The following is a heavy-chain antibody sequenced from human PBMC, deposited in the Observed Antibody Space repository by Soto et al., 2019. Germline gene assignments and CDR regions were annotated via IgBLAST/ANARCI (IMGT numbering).Heavy chain of an antibody. CDR1: GGSFSGYY. CDR3: ARVDYGDPPHFDY. CDR2: IYYSGST. Sequence: PSETLSLTCAVYGGSFSGYYWSWIRQPPGKGLEWIGYIYYSGSTNYNPSLKSRVTISVDTSKNQFSLKLSSVTAADTAVYYCARVDYGDPPHFDYWGQGTLVTVSS. D-gene: IGHD4-17*01. J-gene: IGHJ4*02. V-gene: IGHV4-59*08.